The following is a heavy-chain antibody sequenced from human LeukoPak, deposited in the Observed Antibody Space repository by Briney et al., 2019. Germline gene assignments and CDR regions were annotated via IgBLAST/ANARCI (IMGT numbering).Heavy chain of an antibody. CDR2: ISAYNGNT. D-gene: IGHD3/OR15-3a*01. CDR3: ARDGDWYGRYFDL. V-gene: IGHV1-18*01. Sequence: AASVKVSCKASGFTFTSYGFSLVRQAPGQGLEWMGWISAYNGNTNYAQKLQGRVTMTTDTSTSTAYMELRSLRSDDTAVYYCARDGDWYGRYFDLWGRGTLVTVSS. J-gene: IGHJ2*01. CDR1: GFTFTSYG.